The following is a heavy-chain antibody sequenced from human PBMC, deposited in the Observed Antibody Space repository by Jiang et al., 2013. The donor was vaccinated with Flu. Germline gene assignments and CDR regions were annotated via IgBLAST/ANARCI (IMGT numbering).Heavy chain of an antibody. D-gene: IGHD3-22*01. J-gene: IGHJ6*04. CDR1: GYTFTSYY. Sequence: SGAEVKKPGASVKVSCKASGYTFTSYYMHWVRQAPGQGLEWMGIINPSGGSTSYAQKFQGRVTMTRDTSTSTVYMELSSLRSEDTAVYYCARGGGEAQWLSYYYYGMDVWGKGTTVTVSS. CDR3: ARGGGEAQWLSYYYYGMDV. CDR2: INPSGGST. V-gene: IGHV1-46*01.